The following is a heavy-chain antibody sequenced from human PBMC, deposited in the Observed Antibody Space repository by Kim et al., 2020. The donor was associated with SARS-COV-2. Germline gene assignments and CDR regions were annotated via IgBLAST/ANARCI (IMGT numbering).Heavy chain of an antibody. V-gene: IGHV4-4*02. Sequence: SETLSLTCAVSGGSISSSSWWSWVRQFPGKGLEWIGEIDHSGSTNYNASLKSRVTISVDKSKNQFSLKLRSVTAADTAVYYRARGVSSAWTLRAWFDPWG. CDR1: GGSISSSSW. CDR2: IDHSGST. J-gene: IGHJ5*02. CDR3: ARGVSSAWTLRAWFDP. D-gene: IGHD6-19*01.